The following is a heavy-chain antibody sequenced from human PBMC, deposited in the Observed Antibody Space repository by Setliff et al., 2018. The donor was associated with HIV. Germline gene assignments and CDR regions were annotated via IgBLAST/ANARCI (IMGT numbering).Heavy chain of an antibody. CDR3: ARGTAPRPASVLEFLEWLFPNWFDP. D-gene: IGHD3-3*02. J-gene: IGHJ5*02. Sequence: ASVKVSCKASGYTFTSHKIHWVRQAPGQGLEWMGIITPSDSYTVYAQKFQGRVTMTRDTSISTAYMELSSLRSDDTAVYYCARGTAPRPASVLEFLEWLFPNWFDPWGQGTLVTVSS. CDR2: ITPSDSYT. V-gene: IGHV1-46*01. CDR1: GYTFTSHK.